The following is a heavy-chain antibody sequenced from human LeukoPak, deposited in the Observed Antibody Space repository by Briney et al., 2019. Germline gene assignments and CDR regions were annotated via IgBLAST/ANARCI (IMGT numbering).Heavy chain of an antibody. Sequence: GSLRLSFAASGFTFINYYRSWIRQDQGKGLKGVSYISSIGSTIYYADSVKSRFTIYRDNAKNSLYLQMKRRRAEDTAVYYCARDLRRHIVVVTAIGWFDPWGQGTLVTVSS. CDR1: GFTFINYY. CDR3: ARDLRRHIVVVTAIGWFDP. D-gene: IGHD2-21*02. CDR2: ISSIGSTI. J-gene: IGHJ5*02. V-gene: IGHV3-11*01.